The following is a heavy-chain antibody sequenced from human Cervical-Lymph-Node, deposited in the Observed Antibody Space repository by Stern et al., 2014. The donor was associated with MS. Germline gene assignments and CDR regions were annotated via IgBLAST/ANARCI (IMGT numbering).Heavy chain of an antibody. CDR1: GFSVSKNY. CDR2: IYSGGSA. J-gene: IGHJ4*02. V-gene: IGHV3-53*01. Sequence: EVQLVESGGGLIQPGGSLRLSCAASGFSVSKNYMSWVRQAPGKGLEWVSGIYSGGSAHYTGSVKGRFTTSRDSSKNTVYLQMNNLRTEDTALYYCARFTHKDYWGQGIAVTVSS. CDR3: ARFTHKDY.